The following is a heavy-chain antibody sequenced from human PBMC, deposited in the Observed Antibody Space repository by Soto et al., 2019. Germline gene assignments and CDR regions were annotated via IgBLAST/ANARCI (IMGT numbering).Heavy chain of an antibody. CDR1: GGYSINDGVF. J-gene: IGHJ4*02. D-gene: IGHD6-19*01. Sequence: FVTSPLTWTVSGGYSINDGVFWSWRRKHPDNCLEWLAYITYGGSTNYSPSLRSRVSISVDTSKNEFSLRLSSVTAADTAVYFCARRVAVPGAHIDFCGQG. CDR2: ITYGGST. V-gene: IGHV4-61*08. CDR3: ARRVAVPGAHIDF.